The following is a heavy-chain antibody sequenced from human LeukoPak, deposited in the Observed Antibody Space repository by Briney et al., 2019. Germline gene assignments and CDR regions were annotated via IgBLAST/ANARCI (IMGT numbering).Heavy chain of an antibody. V-gene: IGHV3-23*01. CDR1: GFIFSNYG. Sequence: GGSLRLSCAASGFIFSNYGMNWVRQAPGKGLEWVAAISASGSATSYADSVRGRFTISRDNSKSTTYLQMNSLRAEDTAVYYCASRHPDIASPWGQGTLVTVPS. J-gene: IGHJ5*02. CDR2: ISASGSAT. CDR3: ASRHPDIASP. D-gene: IGHD5-12*01.